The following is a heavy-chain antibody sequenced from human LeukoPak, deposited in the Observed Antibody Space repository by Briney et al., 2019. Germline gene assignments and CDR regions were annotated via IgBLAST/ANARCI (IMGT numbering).Heavy chain of an antibody. J-gene: IGHJ4*02. CDR1: GGSISSSSYY. CDR2: IYYSGST. D-gene: IGHD1-26*01. V-gene: IGHV4-39*01. Sequence: SETLSLTCTVSGGSISSSSYYWGWIRQPPGKGLEWIGRIYYSGSTYYNPSLKSRVTISVDTSKNQFSLKLSSVTAADTAVYYCASRTRYSGSYLTFDYWGQGTLVTVSS. CDR3: ASRTRYSGSYLTFDY.